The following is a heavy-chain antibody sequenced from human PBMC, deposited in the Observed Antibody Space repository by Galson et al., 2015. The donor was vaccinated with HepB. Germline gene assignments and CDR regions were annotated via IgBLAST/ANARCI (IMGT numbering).Heavy chain of an antibody. D-gene: IGHD6-19*01. CDR2: YWNDDK. CDR3: AHRIYSSDGEGFDY. Sequence: YWNDDKSYSPSLESRLTITKDTSKNQVVLTMTNMDPVDTATYYCAHRIYSSDGEGFDYWGQGTLVTVSS. V-gene: IGHV2-5*01. J-gene: IGHJ4*02.